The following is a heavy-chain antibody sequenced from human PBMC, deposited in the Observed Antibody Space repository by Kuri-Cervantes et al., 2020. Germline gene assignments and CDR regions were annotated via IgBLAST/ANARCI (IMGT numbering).Heavy chain of an antibody. V-gene: IGHV3-30*18. CDR1: GFTVSSNY. CDR3: AKDWGNWGYGYYFDY. CDR2: ISYDGSNE. J-gene: IGHJ4*02. Sequence: GGSLRLSCAASGFTVSSNYMSWVRQAPGKGLEWVAVISYDGSNEYYADSVKGRFTISRDNSKNTLYLQLNSLRAEDTAMYYCAKDWGNWGYGYYFDYWGQGTLVTVSS. D-gene: IGHD7-27*01.